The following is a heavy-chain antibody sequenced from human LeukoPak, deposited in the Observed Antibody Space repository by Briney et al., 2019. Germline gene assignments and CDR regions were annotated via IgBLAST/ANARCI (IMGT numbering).Heavy chain of an antibody. CDR1: GFTFSDHY. V-gene: IGHV3-72*01. J-gene: IGHJ4*02. CDR3: ARPMYYYDSSGFDY. Sequence: GGSLRLSCAASGFTFSDHYMDWARQAPGKGLEWVGRTRNKANSYTTIYAASVKGRFTISRDDSKNLLFLQMNSLKTEDPAVYYCARPMYYYDSSGFDYWGQGTLVTVSS. CDR2: TRNKANSYTT. D-gene: IGHD3-22*01.